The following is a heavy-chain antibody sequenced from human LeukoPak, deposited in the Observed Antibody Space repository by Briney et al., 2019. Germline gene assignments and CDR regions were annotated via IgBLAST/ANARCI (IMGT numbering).Heavy chain of an antibody. D-gene: IGHD6-19*01. CDR1: GFTFSSDW. CDR2: ISGSGGST. J-gene: IGHJ4*02. CDR3: AKDSEGASGWYVVGIDY. Sequence: RGSLRLSSAAPGFTFSSDWMSWVRQAPGKGLEWVSAISGSGGSTYYADSVKGRFTISRDNSKNTLYLQMNSLRAEDTAVYYCAKDSEGASGWYVVGIDYWGQGTVVSVSS. V-gene: IGHV3-23*01.